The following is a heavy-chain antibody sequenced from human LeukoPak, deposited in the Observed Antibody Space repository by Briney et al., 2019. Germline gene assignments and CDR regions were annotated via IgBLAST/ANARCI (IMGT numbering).Heavy chain of an antibody. CDR1: GYTFTSYY. CDR3: ARDQSDSSGYYSLDY. CDR2: INPSGGST. V-gene: IGHV1-46*01. J-gene: IGHJ4*02. Sequence: ASVKVSCKASGYTFTSYYMHWVRQAPGQGLEWMGIINPSGGSTGYAQKFQGRVTMTRDTSTSTVYMELSSLRSEDTAVYYCARDQSDSSGYYSLDYWGQGTLVTVSS. D-gene: IGHD3-22*01.